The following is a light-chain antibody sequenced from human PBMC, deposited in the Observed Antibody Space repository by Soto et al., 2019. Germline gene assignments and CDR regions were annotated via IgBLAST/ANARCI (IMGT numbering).Light chain of an antibody. J-gene: IGLJ1*01. Sequence: VLAQPPSASGTPGQRVTISCSGSSSNVESNTVTWYQQLPGTAPKLVIYSNYDRPSGVPDRFSGSTSGTSASLVIRGLQSEDEADYYCAAWDDILNGYVFGGGTKSPS. CDR3: AAWDDILNGYV. CDR1: SSNVESNT. V-gene: IGLV1-44*01. CDR2: SNY.